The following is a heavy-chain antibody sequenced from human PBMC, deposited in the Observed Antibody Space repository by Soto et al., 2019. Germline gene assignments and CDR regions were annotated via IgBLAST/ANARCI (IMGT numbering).Heavy chain of an antibody. CDR1: GDSISGYY. CDR3: ARLVAASSL. V-gene: IGHV4-59*01. J-gene: IGHJ4*02. D-gene: IGHD1-26*01. Sequence: PSETLSLTCTVSGDSISGYYWSWIRQPPGKGLEWIGYIYYSGRTNYNPSLKSRVTISVDTSKNQFSLNLSSVTAADTAVYYCARLVAASSLWGQGTLVTVS. CDR2: IYYSGRT.